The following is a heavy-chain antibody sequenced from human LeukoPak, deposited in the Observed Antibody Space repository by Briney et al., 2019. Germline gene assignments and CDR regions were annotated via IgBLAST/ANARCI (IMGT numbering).Heavy chain of an antibody. D-gene: IGHD6-19*01. CDR3: AKRHDSSGWYYFDY. Sequence: GGSLRLSCAASEFTFTNYAMSWVRQAPGKGLEWVSVISDSGGSTYYADSVKGRFTISRDNSKNTLYLRMNSLRAEDTAVYYCAKRHDSSGWYYFDYWGQGTLVTVSS. CDR1: EFTFTNYA. J-gene: IGHJ4*02. CDR2: ISDSGGST. V-gene: IGHV3-23*01.